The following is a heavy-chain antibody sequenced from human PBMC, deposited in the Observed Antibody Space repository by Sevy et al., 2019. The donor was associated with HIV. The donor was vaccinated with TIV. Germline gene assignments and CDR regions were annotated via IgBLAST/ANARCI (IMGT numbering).Heavy chain of an antibody. CDR3: ASVRPCGGDCYFFDT. Sequence: ASVKVSCKASGGTLNNYGMNWVRQAPGQGLEWMGGIIPRVGIASYAQKIKGRAAISADTSTSTLYLEVGRLRSDDTAVYFCASVRPCGGDCYFFDTWGQGTLVTVSS. J-gene: IGHJ4*02. D-gene: IGHD2-21*02. V-gene: IGHV1-69*10. CDR1: GGTLNNYG. CDR2: IIPRVGIA.